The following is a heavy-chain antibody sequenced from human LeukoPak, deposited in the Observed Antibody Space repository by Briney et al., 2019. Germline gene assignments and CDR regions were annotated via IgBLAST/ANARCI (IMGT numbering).Heavy chain of an antibody. CDR2: ISWDGGST. CDR3: AKDSEEYQLLLGYFDY. D-gene: IGHD2-2*01. Sequence: GGSLRLSCAASGFTFDDYAMHWVRQAPGKGLEWVSLISWDGGSTYYADSVKGRFTISRDNSKNSLYLQMNSLRAEDTALYYCAKDSEEYQLLLGYFDYWGQGTLVTVSS. J-gene: IGHJ4*02. V-gene: IGHV3-43D*03. CDR1: GFTFDDYA.